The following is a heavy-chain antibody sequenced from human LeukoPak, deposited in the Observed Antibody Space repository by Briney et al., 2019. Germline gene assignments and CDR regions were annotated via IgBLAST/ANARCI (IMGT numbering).Heavy chain of an antibody. V-gene: IGHV3-21*04. Sequence: GGSLRLSCAASGFTFSSYSMNWVRQAPGKGLEWVSSISSSSSYIYYADSVKGRFTISRDNAKNSLYLRMNSLRAEDTAVYYCAGDNGSPRAYYGYWGQGTLVTVSS. CDR1: GFTFSSYS. D-gene: IGHD1-26*01. J-gene: IGHJ4*02. CDR3: AGDNGSPRAYYGY. CDR2: ISSSSSYI.